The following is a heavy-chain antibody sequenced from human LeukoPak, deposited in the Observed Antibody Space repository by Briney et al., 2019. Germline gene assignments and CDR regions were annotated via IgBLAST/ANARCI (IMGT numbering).Heavy chain of an antibody. CDR1: GYSISSGYY. CDR3: ASFYDYVWGSYRDHFDY. D-gene: IGHD3-16*02. Sequence: SETLSLTCAVSGYSISSGYYWGWIRQPPGKGLEWIGSIYHSGSTYYNPSLKSRVTISVDTSKNQFSLKLSSVTAADTAVYYCASFYDYVWGSYRDHFDYWGQGTLVTVSS. V-gene: IGHV4-38-2*01. J-gene: IGHJ4*02. CDR2: IYHSGST.